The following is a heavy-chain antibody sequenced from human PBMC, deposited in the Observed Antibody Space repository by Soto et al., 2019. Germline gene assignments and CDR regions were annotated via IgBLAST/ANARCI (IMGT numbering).Heavy chain of an antibody. V-gene: IGHV3-48*01. CDR1: GFTFSNYG. CDR3: ARKSLGSVNYYMDV. CDR2: IGSTSINI. J-gene: IGHJ6*03. Sequence: GGSLRLSCGASGFTFSNYGMNWVRQAPGKGLEWVSYIGSTSINIHYADSVKGRFTISRDNDKNSLYLQMNSLRAEDTAVYYCARKSLGSVNYYMDVWGKGTTVTVSS. D-gene: IGHD3-10*01.